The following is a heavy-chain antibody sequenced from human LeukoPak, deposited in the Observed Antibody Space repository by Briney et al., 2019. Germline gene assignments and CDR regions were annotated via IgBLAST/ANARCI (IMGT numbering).Heavy chain of an antibody. D-gene: IGHD4-17*01. CDR3: ARNGYYSADY. J-gene: IGHJ4*02. V-gene: IGHV4-4*07. CDR1: GGSISRYY. Sequence: PSETLSLTCTVSGGSISRYYWIWIRQPAGKGLEYIGRIYSSGSTNYNPSLKSRVTMSVDTSKNQFSLKLSSVTAADTAVYYCARNGYYSADYWGQGTLVTVSS. CDR2: IYSSGST.